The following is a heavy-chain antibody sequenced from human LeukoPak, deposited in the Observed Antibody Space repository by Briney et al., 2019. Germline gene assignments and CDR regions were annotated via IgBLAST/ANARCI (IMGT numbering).Heavy chain of an antibody. Sequence: PSETLSLTCTVSGASISSTSYCGGWIRQPAGKGLEWSGHIHTSGSTNYNPSLKSRVTISVETSKTQFSLTLSSVPGARTAVYYCARGAPATTRTGFGYWGQGTLVTVSS. CDR2: IHTSGST. V-gene: IGHV4-61*09. CDR3: ARGAPATTRTGFGY. D-gene: IGHD5-12*01. CDR1: GASISSTSYC. J-gene: IGHJ4*02.